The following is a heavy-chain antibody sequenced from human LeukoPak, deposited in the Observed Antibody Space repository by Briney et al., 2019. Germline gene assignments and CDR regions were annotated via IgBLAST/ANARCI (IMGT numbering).Heavy chain of an antibody. J-gene: IGHJ4*02. CDR2: INTDGSST. V-gene: IGHV3-74*01. Sequence: GGSLRLSCVASGFTFSSYWMHWVRQAPGKGLVWVSRINTDGSSTRYADSVKGRFTISRDNAKNTLYLQMNSLRAEDTAVYYCATWECSSTSCTNGYWGQGTLVTVSS. CDR3: ATWECSSTSCTNGY. CDR1: GFTFSSYW. D-gene: IGHD2-2*01.